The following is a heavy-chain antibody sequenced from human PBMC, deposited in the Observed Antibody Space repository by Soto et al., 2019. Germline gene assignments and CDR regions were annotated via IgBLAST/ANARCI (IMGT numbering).Heavy chain of an antibody. CDR2: IFYNGST. V-gene: IGHV4-59*01. Sequence: SETLSLTCTVSGGSISHYHWNWIRQAPGKGMEWIGYIFYNGSTHYNPSLTSRVTISVDTSKNQFSLKLSSVTAADTAVYYCARSVYDFWTGRCAAFDIWGQGTMVTVSS. CDR3: ARSVYDFWTGRCAAFDI. CDR1: GGSISHYH. J-gene: IGHJ3*02. D-gene: IGHD3-3*01.